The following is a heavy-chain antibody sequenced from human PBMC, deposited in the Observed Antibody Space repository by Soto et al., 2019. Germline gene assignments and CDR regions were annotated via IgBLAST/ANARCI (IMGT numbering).Heavy chain of an antibody. CDR2: ISGSGGST. J-gene: IGHJ3*02. Sequence: EVQLLESGGGLVQPGGSLRLSCAASGFTFSSYAMSWVRQAPGKGLEWVSAISGSGGSTYYADSVKGRFTISRDNAKNSLYLQMNSLRAEDTAVYYCARDNGKMSCSGGSCYPARAFDIWGQGTMVTVSS. D-gene: IGHD2-15*01. CDR3: ARDNGKMSCSGGSCYPARAFDI. CDR1: GFTFSSYA. V-gene: IGHV3-23*01.